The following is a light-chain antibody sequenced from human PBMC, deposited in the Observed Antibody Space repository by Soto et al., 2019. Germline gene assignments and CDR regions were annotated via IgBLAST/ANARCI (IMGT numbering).Light chain of an antibody. Sequence: QSVLTQPPSVSGAPGQRVTISCTGSGSNIGSNYNVQWYQLLPGTAPRLLIFANIYRPSGVPDRFSGSRSGTSASLDITGLHAEDAAEYYCQSYDRSLTMIIFGGCNQLTVL. CDR1: GSNIGSNYN. CDR3: QSYDRSLTMII. CDR2: ANI. V-gene: IGLV1-40*01. J-gene: IGLJ7*01.